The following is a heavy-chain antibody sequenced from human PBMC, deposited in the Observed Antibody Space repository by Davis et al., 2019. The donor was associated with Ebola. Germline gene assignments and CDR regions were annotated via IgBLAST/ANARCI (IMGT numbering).Heavy chain of an antibody. J-gene: IGHJ5*02. V-gene: IGHV3-7*03. CDR1: GFTFSSYW. Sequence: PGGSLRLSCAASGFTFSSYWMSWVRQAPGKGLEWVANIKQDGSEKYYVDSVKGRFTISRDNAKNSLYLQMNSLRAEDTAVYYCARLDDGIVGVFNWFDPWGQGTLVTVSS. CDR2: IKQDGSEK. D-gene: IGHD1-26*01. CDR3: ARLDDGIVGVFNWFDP.